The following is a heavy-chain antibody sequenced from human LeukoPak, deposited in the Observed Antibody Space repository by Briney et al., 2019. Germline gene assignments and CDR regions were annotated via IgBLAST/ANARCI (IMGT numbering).Heavy chain of an antibody. V-gene: IGHV5-51*01. CDR2: IYPGDSDT. Sequence: GESLKISCKGSGYSFTSYWIGWVRQMPGKGLEWMGIIYPGDSDTRYSPSFQGQVTISADKSISTAYLQWSSLKASDTAMYYCARQYYDFWSGYYSHSALDIWGQGTMVTVSS. CDR3: ARQYYDFWSGYYSHSALDI. CDR1: GYSFTSYW. J-gene: IGHJ3*02. D-gene: IGHD3-3*01.